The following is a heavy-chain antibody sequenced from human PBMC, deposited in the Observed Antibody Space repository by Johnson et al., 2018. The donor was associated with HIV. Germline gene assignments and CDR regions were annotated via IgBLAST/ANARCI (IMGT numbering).Heavy chain of an antibody. Sequence: QMLLVESGGGVVQPGRSLKLSCAASEFTFSNYAMHWVRQAPGKGLEWVAVISYDGSSKYYADSVKGRFTISRDNSKNTLNLQMNSLRPEDTAVYYCAKGMGLSIGELSDAFHFWGLGTMVTVSS. CDR2: ISYDGSSK. V-gene: IGHV3-30-3*01. J-gene: IGHJ3*01. CDR3: AKGMGLSIGELSDAFHF. CDR1: EFTFSNYA. D-gene: IGHD3-10*01.